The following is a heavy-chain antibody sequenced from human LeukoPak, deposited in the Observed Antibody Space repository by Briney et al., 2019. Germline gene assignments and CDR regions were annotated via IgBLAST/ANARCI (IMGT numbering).Heavy chain of an antibody. CDR1: GFTFSDYY. Sequence: GGSLRLSCAASGFTFSDYYMSWIRQAPGKGLEWVSYISSSGSTIYYADSVKGRFTISRDNSKNTLYLQMNSLRAEDTAVYYCATTNADSSSSGYWGQGTLVTVSS. CDR3: ATTNADSSSSGY. V-gene: IGHV3-11*04. CDR2: ISSSGSTI. D-gene: IGHD6-6*01. J-gene: IGHJ4*02.